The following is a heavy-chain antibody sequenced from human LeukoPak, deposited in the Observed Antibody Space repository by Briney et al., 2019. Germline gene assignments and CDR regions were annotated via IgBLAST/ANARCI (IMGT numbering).Heavy chain of an antibody. D-gene: IGHD1-26*01. CDR3: AKLHSVGGDAFDI. CDR1: GGTFSSYA. J-gene: IGHJ3*02. V-gene: IGHV1-69*01. Sequence: ASVKVSCKASGGTFSSYAISWVRQAPGQGLEWMGGIIPIFGTANYAQKFQGRVTITADESASTAYMELSSLRSEDTAVYYCAKLHSVGGDAFDIWGQGTMVTVSS. CDR2: IIPIFGTA.